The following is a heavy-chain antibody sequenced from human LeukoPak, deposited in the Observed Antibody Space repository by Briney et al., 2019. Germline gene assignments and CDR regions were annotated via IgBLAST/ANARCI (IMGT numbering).Heavy chain of an antibody. D-gene: IGHD3-22*01. CDR2: INPNSGGT. CDR3: ARGLSDSSGYYFFGY. V-gene: IGHV1-2*02. CDR1: GHTFTSYG. Sequence: GASVKVSCKASGHTFTSYGISWVRQAPGQGLEWMGWINPNSGGTNYAQKFQGRVTMTRDTSISTAYMELSRLRSDDTAVYYCARGLSDSSGYYFFGYWGQGTLVTVSS. J-gene: IGHJ4*02.